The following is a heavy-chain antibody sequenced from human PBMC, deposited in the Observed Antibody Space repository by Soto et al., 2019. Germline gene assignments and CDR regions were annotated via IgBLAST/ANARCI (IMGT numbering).Heavy chain of an antibody. V-gene: IGHV1-8*02. CDR1: GYSFTDYH. CDR3: ARGGVGTTPGY. J-gene: IGHJ4*02. D-gene: IGHD3-3*01. CDR2: INPNSGNT. Sequence: GASVKVSCKASGYSFTDYHIHWVRQAPGQGLEWLGRINPNSGNTGYAQKFQGRVTMTRNTSISTAYMELSSLRSEDTAVYYCARGGVGTTPGYWGQGTLVTVSS.